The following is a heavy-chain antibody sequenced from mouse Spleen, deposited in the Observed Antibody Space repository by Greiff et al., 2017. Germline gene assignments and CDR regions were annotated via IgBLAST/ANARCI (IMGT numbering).Heavy chain of an antibody. CDR3: ARSYDGYYFDY. V-gene: IGHV14-3*01. D-gene: IGHD2-3*01. J-gene: IGHJ2*01. Sequence: EVQLQQSVAELVRPGASVKLSCTASGFTIKNTYMHWVKQRPEQGLEWIGRIDPANGNTKYAPKFQGKATITADTSSNTAYLQLSSLTSEDTAIYYCARSYDGYYFDYWGQGTTLTVSS. CDR1: GFTIKNTY. CDR2: IDPANGNT.